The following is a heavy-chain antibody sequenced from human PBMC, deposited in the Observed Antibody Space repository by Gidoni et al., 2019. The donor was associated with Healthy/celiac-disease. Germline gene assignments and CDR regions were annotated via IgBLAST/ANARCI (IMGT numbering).Heavy chain of an antibody. D-gene: IGHD6-6*01. V-gene: IGHV3-30-3*01. Sequence: QVQLVESGGGVVQPGRSLRLSCAASGVPFSSYAMHWVRQAPGKGLEWVAVISHDGSNKYYADSVKGRFTISRDNSKNTLYLQMNSLRAEDTAVYYCASSSSIAARIDYWGQGTLGHRLL. CDR1: GVPFSSYA. CDR2: ISHDGSNK. CDR3: ASSSSIAARIDY. J-gene: IGHJ4*02.